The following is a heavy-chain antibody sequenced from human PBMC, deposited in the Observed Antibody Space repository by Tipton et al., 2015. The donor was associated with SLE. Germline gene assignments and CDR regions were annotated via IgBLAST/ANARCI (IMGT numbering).Heavy chain of an antibody. CDR3: ARGGGSYGSGSYYPMDV. Sequence: TLSLTCAVSGASISSGGYSWSWIRRPPGKGLEWIGYIYHSGSTFYNPSLESRVTISLDKSKNQFSLQLSSVTAADTAVYYCARGGGSYGSGSYYPMDVWGQGTTVTVSS. V-gene: IGHV4-30-2*01. CDR2: IYHSGST. CDR1: GASISSGGYS. D-gene: IGHD3-10*01. J-gene: IGHJ6*02.